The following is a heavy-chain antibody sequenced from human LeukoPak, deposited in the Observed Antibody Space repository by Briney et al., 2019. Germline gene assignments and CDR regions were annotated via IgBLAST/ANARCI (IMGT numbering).Heavy chain of an antibody. Sequence: SETLSLTCTVSGGSISSSSYYWGWIRQPPGKELEWIGSIYYSGSTYYNPSLKSRVTISVDTSKNQFSLKLSSVTAADTAVYYCARLTVVVVAATREKRFDYWGQGTLVTVSS. D-gene: IGHD2-15*01. CDR1: GGSISSSSYY. V-gene: IGHV4-39*01. J-gene: IGHJ4*02. CDR2: IYYSGST. CDR3: ARLTVVVVAATREKRFDY.